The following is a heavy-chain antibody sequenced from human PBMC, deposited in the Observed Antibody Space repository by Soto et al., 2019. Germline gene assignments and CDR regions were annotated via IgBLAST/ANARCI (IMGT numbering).Heavy chain of an antibody. D-gene: IGHD2-2*01. CDR3: ARGGVVVPAAMGSVEGWFDP. CDR1: GGSISSYY. Sequence: SETLSLTCTVSGGSISSYYWSWIRQPPGKGLEWIGYIYYSGSTNYNPSLKSRVTISVDTSKNQFSLKLSSVTAADTAVYYCARGGVVVPAAMGSVEGWFDPWGQGTLVTVSS. V-gene: IGHV4-59*01. CDR2: IYYSGST. J-gene: IGHJ5*02.